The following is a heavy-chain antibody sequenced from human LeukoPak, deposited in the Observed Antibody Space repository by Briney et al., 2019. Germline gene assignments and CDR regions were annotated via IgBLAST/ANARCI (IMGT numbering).Heavy chain of an antibody. CDR3: AREARDSSGYYSGY. CDR2: IIPIFGTA. V-gene: IGHV1-69*06. Sequence: ASVKVSCKASGGTFSSYAISWVRQAPGQGLEWMGGIIPIFGTANYAQKFQGRVTITADKSTSTAYMELSSLRSEDTAVYYCAREARDSSGYYSGYWGQGTLVTVSS. D-gene: IGHD3-22*01. CDR1: GGTFSSYA. J-gene: IGHJ4*02.